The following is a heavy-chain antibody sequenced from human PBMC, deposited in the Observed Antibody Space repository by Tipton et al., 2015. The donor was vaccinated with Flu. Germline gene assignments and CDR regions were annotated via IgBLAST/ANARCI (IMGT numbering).Heavy chain of an antibody. Sequence: TLSLTCTVSGGSISSYYWSWIRQPPGKGLEWIGYIYYSGSTNYNPSLKSRVTISVDTSKNQFSLKLSSVTAADTAGYYCARGRGIAAAGPCDYWGQGTLVTVSS. J-gene: IGHJ4*02. D-gene: IGHD6-13*01. CDR2: IYYSGST. CDR3: ARGRGIAAAGPCDY. CDR1: GGSISSYY. V-gene: IGHV4-59*01.